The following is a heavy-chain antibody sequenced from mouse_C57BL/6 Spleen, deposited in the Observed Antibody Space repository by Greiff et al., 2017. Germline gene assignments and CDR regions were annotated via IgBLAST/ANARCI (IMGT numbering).Heavy chain of an antibody. D-gene: IGHD1-1*01. CDR2: IDPEDGDT. V-gene: IGHV14-1*01. CDR1: GFNIKDYY. J-gene: IGHJ1*03. Sequence: EVQLQQSGAELVRPGASVKLSCTASGFNIKDYYMHWVKQRPEQGLEWIGSIDPEDGDTEYAPKFKGKATMTAATSSNTAYLQLSSLTSEGTAVYYCTLYYYGSSYGWYFDVWGTGTTVTVSS. CDR3: TLYYYGSSYGWYFDV.